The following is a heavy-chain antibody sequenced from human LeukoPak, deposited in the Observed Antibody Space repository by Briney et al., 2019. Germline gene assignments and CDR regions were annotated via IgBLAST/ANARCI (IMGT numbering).Heavy chain of an antibody. Sequence: GSLRLSCAASEFTVRINYMTWVRQAPGKGLEWVSVIYSDGSTYYADSVKGRFTLSRDNSKNTLYLQMNSLRAEDTAVYYCARGRGSGSYHLDYWGQGTLVTVSS. D-gene: IGHD3-10*01. CDR1: EFTVRINY. CDR3: ARGRGSGSYHLDY. V-gene: IGHV3-66*01. CDR2: IYSDGST. J-gene: IGHJ4*02.